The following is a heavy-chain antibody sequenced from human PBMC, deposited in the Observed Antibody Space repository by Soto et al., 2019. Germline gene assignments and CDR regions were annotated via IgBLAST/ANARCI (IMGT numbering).Heavy chain of an antibody. J-gene: IGHJ5*01. V-gene: IGHV4-30-4*01. CDR2: IYKSATT. D-gene: IGHD7-27*01. CDR1: GDSISNLDYF. Sequence: SETLSLTCSVSGDSISNLDYFWAWIRQSPGQALEYIGYIYKSATTYYNPSFESRVAISVDTSKSQFSLNVTSVTAADTAVYFCARGRYCLTGRCFPNWFDSWGQGALVTVS. CDR3: ARGRYCLTGRCFPNWFDS.